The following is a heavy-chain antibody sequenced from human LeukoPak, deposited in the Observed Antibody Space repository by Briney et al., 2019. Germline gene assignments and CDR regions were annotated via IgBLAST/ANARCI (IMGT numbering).Heavy chain of an antibody. CDR2: IYYSGST. J-gene: IGHJ3*02. CDR1: GGSISTYY. D-gene: IGHD5-12*01. Sequence: SETLSLTCTVSGGSISTYYWSWMRQPPGRGLEWIGYIYYSGSTNHNPSLQSRVTISLDTSKNQFSLRVSSVTSADTAVYYCARGNSGYDYAFDIWGQGTMVTVSS. V-gene: IGHV4-59*01. CDR3: ARGNSGYDYAFDI.